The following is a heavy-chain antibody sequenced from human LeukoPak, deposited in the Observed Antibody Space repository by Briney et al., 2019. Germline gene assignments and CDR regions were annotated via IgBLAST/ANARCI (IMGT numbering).Heavy chain of an antibody. Sequence: ASVKVSCKASGYTFTSYGISWVRQAPGQGLEWMGWISAYNGNTNYAQKLQGRVTMTTDTSTSTAYMELRSLRSDDTAVYYCARGTYCGGDCNSLGANYYFDFWGQGSLVTVSS. CDR2: ISAYNGNT. J-gene: IGHJ4*02. D-gene: IGHD2-21*02. CDR1: GYTFTSYG. CDR3: ARGTYCGGDCNSLGANYYFDF. V-gene: IGHV1-18*01.